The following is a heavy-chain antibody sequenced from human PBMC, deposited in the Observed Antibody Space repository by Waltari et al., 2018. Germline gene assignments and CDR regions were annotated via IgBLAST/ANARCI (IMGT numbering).Heavy chain of an antibody. CDR3: ARHRFSGYEYGIDV. Sequence: EVQLVESGGGLIQPGGSLNRSWVASDLLVSNNYMSWVGQAPGKGLEWVSVLYSSGTTFYADSVKGRFTISRDNSKNTLYLQMNSLRAEDTAVYYCARHRFSGYEYGIDVWGQGTTVTGSS. V-gene: IGHV3-53*01. CDR1: DLLVSNNY. J-gene: IGHJ6*02. CDR2: LYSSGTT. D-gene: IGHD3-22*01.